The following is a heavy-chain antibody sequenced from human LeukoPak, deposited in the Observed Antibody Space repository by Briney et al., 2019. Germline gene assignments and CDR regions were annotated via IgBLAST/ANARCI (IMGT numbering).Heavy chain of an antibody. CDR1: GYTFTSYY. CDR2: INPSGGST. D-gene: IGHD4-11*01. J-gene: IGHJ4*02. CDR3: ASRGFVPTVTTYYFDY. Sequence: ASVEVSCKASGYTFTSYYMHWVRQAPGQGLEWMGIINPSGGSTSYAQKFQGRVTMTRDTSTSTVYMELSSLRSEDTAVYYCASRGFVPTVTTYYFDYWGQGTLVTVSS. V-gene: IGHV1-46*01.